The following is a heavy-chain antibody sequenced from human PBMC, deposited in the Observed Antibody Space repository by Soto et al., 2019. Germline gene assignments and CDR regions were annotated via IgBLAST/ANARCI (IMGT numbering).Heavy chain of an antibody. Sequence: EVQLLESGGGLVQPGGSLRLSCAASGFTFSSYAMSWVRQAPGKGLEWVSTISGSGGSTYYADSVKGRFTISRDNSKNTLYLQMNSLRAEDTAVYYCAKDPGEGGCRFDYWGQGTLVTVSS. D-gene: IGHD6-25*01. J-gene: IGHJ4*02. V-gene: IGHV3-23*01. CDR3: AKDPGEGGCRFDY. CDR1: GFTFSSYA. CDR2: ISGSGGST.